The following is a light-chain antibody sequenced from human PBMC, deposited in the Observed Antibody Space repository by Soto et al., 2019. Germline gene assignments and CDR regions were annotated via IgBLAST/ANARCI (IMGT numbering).Light chain of an antibody. CDR2: TAS. CDR3: KQYKDSSWT. CDR1: QSIGIW. V-gene: IGKV1-5*03. J-gene: IGKJ1*01. Sequence: IQMTQSPSTLSASVGDRVAITCRASQSIGIWLAWYQQKPGKAPRFLIYTASSLESGVPSRFSGSGSGTEFPLPISSLQPDDFATYYCKQYKDSSWTFGKGTKVEFK.